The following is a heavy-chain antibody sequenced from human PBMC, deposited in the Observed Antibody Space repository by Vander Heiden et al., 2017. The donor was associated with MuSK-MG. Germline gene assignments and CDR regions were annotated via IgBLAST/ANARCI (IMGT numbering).Heavy chain of an antibody. CDR1: GYSINSGYY. V-gene: IGHV4-38-2*02. J-gene: IGHJ4*02. D-gene: IGHD1-1*01. CDR3: ARESWNDGSDY. Sequence: VSGYSINSGYYWGWIRQSPGKGLEWIGSIYHGGDTVYNPSLKSRISMSMDTSKNQFSLNLMSVTAADTAVYYCARESWNDGSDYWGQGARGTVSS. CDR2: IYHGGDT.